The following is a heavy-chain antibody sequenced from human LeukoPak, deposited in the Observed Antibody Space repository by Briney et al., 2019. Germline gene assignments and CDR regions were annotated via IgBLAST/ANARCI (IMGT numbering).Heavy chain of an antibody. CDR3: AKDQDGVLVVLLKDAFDI. CDR2: ISGGGSPI. D-gene: IGHD2-2*01. V-gene: IGHV3-48*01. Sequence: GGSLRLSCAASGFTFRSYSMNWVRRAPGKGLEWVSYISGGGSPIYYADSVKGRFTISRDNSKNTLYLQMNSLRVEDTAVYYCAKDQDGVLVVLLKDAFDIWGQGTMVTVSS. CDR1: GFTFRSYS. J-gene: IGHJ3*02.